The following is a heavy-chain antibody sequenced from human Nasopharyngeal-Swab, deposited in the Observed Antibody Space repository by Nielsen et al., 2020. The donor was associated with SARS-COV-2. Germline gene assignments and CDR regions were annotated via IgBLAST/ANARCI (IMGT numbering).Heavy chain of an antibody. Sequence: WIRQPPGKALEWLALIDWDDDKYYSTSLKTRLTISKDTSKNQVVLTMTNMDPVDTATYYCARMRDGFADYWGQGTLVTVSS. V-gene: IGHV2-70*01. CDR3: ARMRDGFADY. CDR2: IDWDDDK. J-gene: IGHJ4*02. D-gene: IGHD5-24*01.